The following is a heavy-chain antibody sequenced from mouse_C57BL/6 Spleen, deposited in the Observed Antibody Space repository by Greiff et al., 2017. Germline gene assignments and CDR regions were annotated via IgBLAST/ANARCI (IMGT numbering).Heavy chain of an antibody. J-gene: IGHJ4*01. CDR2: IWSGGST. CDR1: GFSLTSYG. CDR3: AKGRIYYAMDY. V-gene: IGHV2-4*01. Sequence: VKLMESGPGLVQPSQSLSITCTVSGFSLTSYGVHWVRQPPGKGLEWLGVIWSGGSTDYNAAFISRLSISKDNSKSQVFFKMNSLQADDTAIYYCAKGRIYYAMDYWGQGTSVTVSS.